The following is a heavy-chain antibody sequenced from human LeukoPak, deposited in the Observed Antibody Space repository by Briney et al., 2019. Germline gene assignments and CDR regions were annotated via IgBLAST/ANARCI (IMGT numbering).Heavy chain of an antibody. Sequence: PGGSLRLSCAASGFTFSNYEMNWVRQAPGKGLEWVSYISSSGSTIYYADSVKGRFTISRDNAKNSLYLQMNSLRAEDTAVYYCARDDSYGLHYWGQGTRVTVSS. J-gene: IGHJ4*02. CDR1: GFTFSNYE. CDR3: ARDDSYGLHY. V-gene: IGHV3-48*03. D-gene: IGHD5-18*01. CDR2: ISSSGSTI.